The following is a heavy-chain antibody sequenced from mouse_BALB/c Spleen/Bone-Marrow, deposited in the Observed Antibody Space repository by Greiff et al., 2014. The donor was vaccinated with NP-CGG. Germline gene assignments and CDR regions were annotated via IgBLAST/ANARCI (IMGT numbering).Heavy chain of an antibody. J-gene: IGHJ1*01. CDR1: GFDFSRYW. CDR3: ARRGYGNHWYFDV. CDR2: IYPDSSTI. Sequence: EVQLQQSGGGLVQPGGSLKLSCAASGFDFSRYWMSWVRQAPGKGLEWIGEIYPDSSTINYTPSLKDKFIISRDNAKNTLYPQMSKVRSEDTALYYCARRGYGNHWYFDVWGAGTTVTVSS. D-gene: IGHD2-10*02. V-gene: IGHV4-1*02.